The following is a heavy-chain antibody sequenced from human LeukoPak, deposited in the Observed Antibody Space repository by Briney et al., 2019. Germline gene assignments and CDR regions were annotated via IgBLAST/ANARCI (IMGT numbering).Heavy chain of an antibody. D-gene: IGHD3-10*01. CDR1: GLTFSDAS. CDR3: ATSGTGVRGSRYMY. V-gene: IGHV3-15*01. CDR2: IKRKIDGGTT. Sequence: PGRSLRLSCAASGLTFSDASMSWARQAPGKGLEWVGRIKRKIDGGTTDSAAPVNGRFIISRDDSQNTLYLQMNSLKTEDTGVYYCATSGTGVRGSRYMYWGQGTLVTVYS. J-gene: IGHJ4*02.